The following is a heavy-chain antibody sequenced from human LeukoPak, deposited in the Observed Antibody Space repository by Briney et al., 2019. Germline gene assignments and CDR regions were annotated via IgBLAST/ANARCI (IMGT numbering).Heavy chain of an antibody. CDR3: ARITPAGRQLDY. Sequence: SGPTLVNPTQTLTLTCTFSGFSLSTSGMCVSWIRQPPGKALEWLARTDWDDDKYYSTSLKTRLTISKDTSKNQVVLTMTNVDPVDTATYYCARITPAGRQLDYWGQGTLVTVSS. V-gene: IGHV2-70*11. CDR2: TDWDDDK. J-gene: IGHJ4*02. D-gene: IGHD6-13*01. CDR1: GFSLSTSGMC.